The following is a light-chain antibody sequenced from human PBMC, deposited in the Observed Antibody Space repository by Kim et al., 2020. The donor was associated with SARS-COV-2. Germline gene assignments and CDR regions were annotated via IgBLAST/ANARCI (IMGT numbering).Light chain of an antibody. CDR3: NSRDSSGNHPHVV. J-gene: IGLJ2*01. Sequence: SSELTQDPAVSVALGRTVRITCQGDSLRSYYASWYQQKPGQAPVLVIYGKNNRPSGIPDRFSGSSSGNTASLTITGAQAEDEADYYCNSRDSSGNHPHVVFGGGTQLTVL. CDR1: SLRSYY. CDR2: GKN. V-gene: IGLV3-19*01.